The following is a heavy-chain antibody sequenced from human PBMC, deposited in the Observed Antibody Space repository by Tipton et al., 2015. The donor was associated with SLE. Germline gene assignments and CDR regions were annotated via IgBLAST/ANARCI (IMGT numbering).Heavy chain of an antibody. Sequence: GLVKPSETLSLTCTVSGGSISGYYWSWIRQPPGKGLEWIGYIYYSGSTNYNPSLKSRVTISVDTSKNQFSLKLSSVTAADTAVYYCARHSGDWGQGTLVTVSS. CDR1: GGSISGYY. D-gene: IGHD1-26*01. CDR3: ARHSGD. J-gene: IGHJ4*02. CDR2: IYYSGST. V-gene: IGHV4-59*08.